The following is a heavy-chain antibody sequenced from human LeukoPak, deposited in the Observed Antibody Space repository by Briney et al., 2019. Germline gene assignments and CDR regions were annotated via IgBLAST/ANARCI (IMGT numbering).Heavy chain of an antibody. CDR2: INHSGST. V-gene: IGHV4-34*01. J-gene: IGHJ4*02. D-gene: IGHD5-12*01. Sequence: PSETLSLTCAVYGGSFSGYSWSWFRQPPGKGLDWFGEINHSGSTNYNPSLKSRVTISAHTSKNQFSLKLSSVTAADTAAYYCARGRGSIWLPIPFDYWGQGTLVTVSS. CDR3: ARGRGSIWLPIPFDY. CDR1: GGSFSGYS.